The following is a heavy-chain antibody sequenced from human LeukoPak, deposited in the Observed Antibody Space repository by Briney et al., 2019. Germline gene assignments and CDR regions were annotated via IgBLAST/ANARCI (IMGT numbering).Heavy chain of an antibody. CDR2: IYYSGST. Sequence: PSKTLSLTCTVSGGSISSYYWSWIRQPPGKGLEWIGYIYYSGSTNYNPSLKSRVTISVDTSKNQFSLKLSSVTAADTAVYYCARDLSVLTGYSYDVWGQGTLVTVSS. J-gene: IGHJ4*02. CDR3: ARDLSVLTGYSYDV. CDR1: GGSISSYY. V-gene: IGHV4-59*01. D-gene: IGHD5-18*01.